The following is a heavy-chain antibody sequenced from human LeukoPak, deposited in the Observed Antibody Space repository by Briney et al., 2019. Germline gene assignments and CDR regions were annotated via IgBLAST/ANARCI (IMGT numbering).Heavy chain of an antibody. Sequence: GRSLRLSCAASGFSFSSYAMHWVRQAPGKGLEWVAVTSYDGSNKYYADSVKGRFTISRDNSKNTLYLEMNSLRAEDTAVYYCARGISGGYFFDYWGQGTLVTVSS. CDR2: TSYDGSNK. V-gene: IGHV3-30*01. CDR3: ARGISGGYFFDY. D-gene: IGHD1-26*01. CDR1: GFSFSSYA. J-gene: IGHJ4*02.